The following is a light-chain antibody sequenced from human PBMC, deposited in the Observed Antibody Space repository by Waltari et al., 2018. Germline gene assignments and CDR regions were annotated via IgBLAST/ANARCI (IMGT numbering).Light chain of an antibody. Sequence: EIVLTQSPDIQSVPPKETVTITCRASQTIGKSLQWYQQKPGQSPKLLVKYASQSVSGVPSRFSGSGSGTDFSLTINSLEAEDIATYYCHQSSTLTGTFGQGTRLEIK. V-gene: IGKV6-21*01. J-gene: IGKJ1*01. CDR2: YAS. CDR1: QTIGKS. CDR3: HQSSTLTGT.